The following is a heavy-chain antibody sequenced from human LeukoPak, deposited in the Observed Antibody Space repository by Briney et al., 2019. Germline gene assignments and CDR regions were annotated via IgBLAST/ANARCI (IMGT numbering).Heavy chain of an antibody. CDR1: GYTFTKYG. Sequence: ASVKVSCKASGYTFTKYGVSWVRQAPGQGLEWMGWISAYSDNTDNAPKFQGRITVTKDSSTDTDYMELRGLRPDDTAVYYCVKEGYDRGGYFGHWGQGALVTVSS. D-gene: IGHD3-22*01. J-gene: IGHJ4*02. CDR3: VKEGYDRGGYFGH. V-gene: IGHV1-18*01. CDR2: ISAYSDNT.